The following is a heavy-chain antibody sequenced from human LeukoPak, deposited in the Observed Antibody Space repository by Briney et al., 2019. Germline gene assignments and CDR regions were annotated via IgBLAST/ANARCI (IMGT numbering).Heavy chain of an antibody. Sequence: AGGSLRLSCAASGFNVSRNYMSWVRQAPGKGLEWVSVIYSGGTTYYADSVKGRFTISRDNAKNTLYLQMNSLRAEDTAVYYCGRGGKVEQLVLARWGQGSLVTVSS. CDR3: GRGGKVEQLVLAR. CDR1: GFNVSRNY. D-gene: IGHD6-13*01. J-gene: IGHJ4*02. CDR2: IYSGGTT. V-gene: IGHV3-66*01.